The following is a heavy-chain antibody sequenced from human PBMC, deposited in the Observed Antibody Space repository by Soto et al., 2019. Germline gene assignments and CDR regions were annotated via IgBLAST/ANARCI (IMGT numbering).Heavy chain of an antibody. CDR2: ISGSGGST. CDR1: GFTFSSYA. V-gene: IGHV3-23*01. J-gene: IGHJ3*02. Sequence: EVQLLESGGGLVQPGGSLRLSCAASGFTFSSYAMSWVRQAPGKGLEWVSAISGSGGSTYYADSVKGRFTISRDNSKNTLYLQMNSLRAEDTAVYYCAKNPGVTTISFSAFDIWGQGTMVTVSS. CDR3: AKNPGVTTISFSAFDI. D-gene: IGHD5-12*01.